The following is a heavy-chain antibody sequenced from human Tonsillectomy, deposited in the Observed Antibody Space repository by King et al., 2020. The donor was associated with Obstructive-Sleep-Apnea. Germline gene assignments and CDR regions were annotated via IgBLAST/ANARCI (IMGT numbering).Heavy chain of an antibody. CDR1: GASISSGDYY. CDR2: IYFSGRT. J-gene: IGHJ4*02. Sequence: VQLQESGPGLVKPSQTMSLTCSVSGASISSGDYYWGWIRQPPGKGLEWIAYIYFSGRTYYNPSRKSRLCMSLDTSRNQFSLKLSSVTAADTAVYYWAREGRDDSSGYFYFDYWGQGTLVTVSS. V-gene: IGHV4-30-4*01. D-gene: IGHD3-22*01. CDR3: AREGRDDSSGYFYFDY.